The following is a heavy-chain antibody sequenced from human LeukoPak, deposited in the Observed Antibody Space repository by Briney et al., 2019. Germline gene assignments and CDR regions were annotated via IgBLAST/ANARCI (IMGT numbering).Heavy chain of an antibody. V-gene: IGHV3-11*04. Sequence: GGSLRLSCAASGFIFSDYYMTWIRQAPGKGLEWISYITTNGASTYYAGSVKGRFTISRDNAQNTLYLQMNSLRAEDTAVYYCARETGSGSYRPEPFDYWGQGTLVTVSS. J-gene: IGHJ4*02. CDR2: ITTNGAST. D-gene: IGHD3-10*01. CDR3: ARETGSGSYRPEPFDY. CDR1: GFIFSDYY.